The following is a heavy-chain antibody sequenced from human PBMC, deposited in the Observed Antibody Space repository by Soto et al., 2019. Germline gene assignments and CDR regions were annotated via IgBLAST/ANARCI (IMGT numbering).Heavy chain of an antibody. J-gene: IGHJ6*02. Sequence: QVQLVQSGAEVKKPGASVKVSCKASGYTFTSYGITWVRQAPGQGLEWMGWISAYNGNTNYAQKLQGRVTMTTDTSTSNAYKELRSLRSDDTAVYYCARKDCSGGSCYEGYYYYGMDVWGQGTTVTVSS. CDR1: GYTFTSYG. CDR3: ARKDCSGGSCYEGYYYYGMDV. V-gene: IGHV1-18*01. D-gene: IGHD2-15*01. CDR2: ISAYNGNT.